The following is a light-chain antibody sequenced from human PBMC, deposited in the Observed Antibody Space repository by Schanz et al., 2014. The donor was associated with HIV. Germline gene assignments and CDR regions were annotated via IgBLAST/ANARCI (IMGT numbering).Light chain of an antibody. J-gene: IGLJ1*01. V-gene: IGLV2-14*03. Sequence: QSALTQPASVSGSPGQSITVSCTGSNNDIGSYTYVAWYQQYPGKAPKLVVYGVFDRPSGISNRFSGSKSGNTASLTISGLQPEDEADYYCSSLTTSSAPVFGTGTKLTVL. CDR1: NNDIGSYTY. CDR3: SSLTTSSAPV. CDR2: GVF.